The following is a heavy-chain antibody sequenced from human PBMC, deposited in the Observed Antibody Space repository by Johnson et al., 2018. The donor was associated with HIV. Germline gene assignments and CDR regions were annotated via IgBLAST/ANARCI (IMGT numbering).Heavy chain of an antibody. CDR3: ARPRTTVLTPRFDAFDM. CDR2: IYSGGST. D-gene: IGHD4-23*01. J-gene: IGHJ3*02. V-gene: IGHV3-66*03. Sequence: VQLVESGGGLIQPGGSLRLSCAASGFTVSRNYMSWVRQAPGKGLEWVSVIYSGGSTYYADSVTGRFTISRDNSKNTLYLQMNSLRPEDTAVYYCARPRTTVLTPRFDAFDMWGQGTVVTVSS. CDR1: GFTVSRNY.